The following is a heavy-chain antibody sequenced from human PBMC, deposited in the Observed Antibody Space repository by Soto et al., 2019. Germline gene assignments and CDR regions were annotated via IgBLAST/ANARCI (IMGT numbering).Heavy chain of an antibody. D-gene: IGHD1-7*01. CDR1: GFTFSGSA. V-gene: IGHV3-73*01. Sequence: EVQLVESGGGLVQPGGSLKLSCAASGFTFSGSAMHWVRQASGKGLEWVGRIRSKANSYATAYAASVKGRFTISRDDSKNTAYLQMNSLKTEDTAVYYCTSKLNDRTNPSDYWGQGTLVTVSS. CDR2: IRSKANSYAT. CDR3: TSKLNDRTNPSDY. J-gene: IGHJ4*02.